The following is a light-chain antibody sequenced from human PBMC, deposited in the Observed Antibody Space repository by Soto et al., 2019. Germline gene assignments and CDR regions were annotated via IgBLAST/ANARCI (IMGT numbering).Light chain of an antibody. CDR1: QSIRSY. CDR2: AAS. Sequence: DIQMTQSPSSLSASVGDRVTITCRASQSIRSYLNWYQQKPGKAPELLIYAASSLQSGVPSRFSGSGSGTDFTLTISSLQPEDFATYYCQQSYSTRRTFGQGTKVEI. J-gene: IGKJ1*01. V-gene: IGKV1-39*01. CDR3: QQSYSTRRT.